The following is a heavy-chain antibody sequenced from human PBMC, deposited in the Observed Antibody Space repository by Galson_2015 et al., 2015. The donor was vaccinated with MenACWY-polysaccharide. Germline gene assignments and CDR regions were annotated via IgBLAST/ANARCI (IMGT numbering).Heavy chain of an antibody. V-gene: IGHV1-18*01. CDR2: ISVYNGNT. J-gene: IGHJ4*02. CDR1: GYTFTSYG. Sequence: SVKVSCKAYGYTFTSYGISWVRQAPGQGLEWMGWISVYNGNTKYAQNLPGRVTMTTETSTSTAYMELRSLRSDDTAVYYCARDFLSTVTTRPGYWGQGTRIIVSS. D-gene: IGHD4-17*01. CDR3: ARDFLSTVTTRPGY.